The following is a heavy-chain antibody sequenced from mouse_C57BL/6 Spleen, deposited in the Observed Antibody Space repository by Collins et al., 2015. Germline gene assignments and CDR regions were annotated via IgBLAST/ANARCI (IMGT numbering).Heavy chain of an antibody. V-gene: IGHV3-8*02. CDR2: ISYSGST. CDR3: ASWFAY. J-gene: IGHJ3*01. Sequence: ITSGYWNWIRKFPGNKLEYMGYISYSGSTYYSPSLKSRISITRDTSKNQYYLQLNSVTTEDTATYYCASWFAYWGQGTLVTVSA. CDR1: ITSGY.